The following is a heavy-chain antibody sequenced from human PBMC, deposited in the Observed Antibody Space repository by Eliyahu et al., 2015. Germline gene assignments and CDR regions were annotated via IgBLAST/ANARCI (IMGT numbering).Heavy chain of an antibody. CDR2: VSDSGGKT. CDR3: AKGGYSGYDLEVDFDY. D-gene: IGHD5-12*01. V-gene: IGHV3-23*01. CDR1: GFTFRXYA. J-gene: IGHJ4*02. Sequence: EVQLLESAGGWVQPGGSLRLSXXAXGFTFRXYAISWXRQAXGKGLGWVLVVSDSGGKTYYADSVKGRFTISRDNSKNTLNLQMNSLGAEDTAVYYCAKGGYSGYDLEVDFDYWGQGTLVTVSS.